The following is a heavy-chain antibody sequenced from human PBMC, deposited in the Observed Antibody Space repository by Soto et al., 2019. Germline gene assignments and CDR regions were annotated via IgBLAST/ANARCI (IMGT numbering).Heavy chain of an antibody. V-gene: IGHV4-30-4*01. J-gene: IGHJ5*02. CDR3: ARDLRITMVRGVIISWFDP. Sequence: SETLSLTCTVSGGSISSGDYYWSWIRQPPGKGLEWIGYIYYSGSTYYNPSLKSRVTISVDTSKNQFSLKLSSVTAADTAVYYCARDLRITMVRGVIISWFDPWGQGTLVTVSS. CDR2: IYYSGST. CDR1: GGSISSGDYY. D-gene: IGHD3-10*01.